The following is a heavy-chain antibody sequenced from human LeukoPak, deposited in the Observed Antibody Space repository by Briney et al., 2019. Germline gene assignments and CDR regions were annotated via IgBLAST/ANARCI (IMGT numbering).Heavy chain of an antibody. CDR2: IKQDGSEK. Sequence: GGSLRLSCAASGFTFRRYWMSWVRQAPGKGLEWVANIKQDGSEKNYVDSVKGRFTISRDNAKNSLYLQMNSLRAEDTAVYYCAALHEDLDFWGQGTLVTVTS. J-gene: IGHJ4*02. CDR3: AALHEDLDF. V-gene: IGHV3-7*03. D-gene: IGHD4-11*01. CDR1: GFTFRRYW.